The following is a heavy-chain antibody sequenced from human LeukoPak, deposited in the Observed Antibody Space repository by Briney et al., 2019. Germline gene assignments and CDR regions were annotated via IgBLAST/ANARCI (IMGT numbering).Heavy chain of an antibody. CDR3: AREGKYYDILTGPEGYYFDY. V-gene: IGHV4-34*01. CDR1: GGSISSYY. D-gene: IGHD3-9*01. CDR2: INHSGST. J-gene: IGHJ4*02. Sequence: PSETLSLTCTVSGGSISSYYWSWIRQPPGKGLEWIGEINHSGSTNYNPSLKSRVTISVDTSKNQFSLKLSSVTAADTAVYYCAREGKYYDILTGPEGYYFDYWGQGTLVTVSS.